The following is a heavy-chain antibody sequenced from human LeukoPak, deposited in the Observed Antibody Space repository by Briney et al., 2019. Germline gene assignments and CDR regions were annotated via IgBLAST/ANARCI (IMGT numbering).Heavy chain of an antibody. CDR3: AGMQKSSSWAAFDY. D-gene: IGHD6-13*01. V-gene: IGHV3-21*01. Sequence: GGSLRLSCAASGITFSSYTTIWVRQAPGKGLEWVSSISSSSSYIYYAGSVKGRFTISRDNAKNSLYLQMNSLGVEDTAVYYCAGMQKSSSWAAFDYWGQGTLVTVSS. J-gene: IGHJ4*02. CDR1: GITFSSYT. CDR2: ISSSSSYI.